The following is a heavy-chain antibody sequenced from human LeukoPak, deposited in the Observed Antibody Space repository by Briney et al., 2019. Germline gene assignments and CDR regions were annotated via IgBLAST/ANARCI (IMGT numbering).Heavy chain of an antibody. V-gene: IGHV3-21*01. J-gene: IGHJ4*02. Sequence: PGRSLRLSCAASGFTFSSYSMNWVRQSPGKGLEWVSSISSSSGYIYYADSVKGRFTISRDNAKNSLYLQMNSLRAEDTAVYYCARELISSTSLDYWGQGTLVTVSS. CDR2: ISSSSGYI. D-gene: IGHD2-15*01. CDR3: ARELISSTSLDY. CDR1: GFTFSSYS.